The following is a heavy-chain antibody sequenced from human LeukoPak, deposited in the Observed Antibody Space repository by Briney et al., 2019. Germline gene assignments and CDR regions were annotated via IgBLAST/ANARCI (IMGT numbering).Heavy chain of an antibody. CDR1: GLTFSSHW. J-gene: IGHJ6*02. CDR3: AKGRVGANGYYYYGMDV. CDR2: ISYDGSNK. D-gene: IGHD1-26*01. Sequence: GGSLRLSCAASGLTFSSHWMHWVRQAPGKGLEWVAVISYDGSNKYYADSVKGRFAISRDNSKNTLYLQMNSLRTEDTAVYYCAKGRVGANGYYYYGMDVWGQGTTVTVSS. V-gene: IGHV3-30*18.